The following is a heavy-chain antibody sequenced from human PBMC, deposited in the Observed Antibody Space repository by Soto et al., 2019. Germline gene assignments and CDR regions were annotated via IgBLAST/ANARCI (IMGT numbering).Heavy chain of an antibody. Sequence: QVQLEQSGAAVKKPGASVKVSCKASGYTFTAYYLHWVRQAPGHGLEWLGWIDPNSGDTKYAQNFEGWVTMTRDTSINTAYLDLSRLKNDDTAVYYCARTPYYDFWSGYSFDYWGQGTLVSVPS. D-gene: IGHD3-3*01. CDR2: IDPNSGDT. V-gene: IGHV1-2*04. CDR3: ARTPYYDFWSGYSFDY. CDR1: GYTFTAYY. J-gene: IGHJ4*02.